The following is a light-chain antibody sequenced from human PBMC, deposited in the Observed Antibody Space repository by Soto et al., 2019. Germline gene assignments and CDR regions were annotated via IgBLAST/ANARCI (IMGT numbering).Light chain of an antibody. J-gene: IGLJ1*01. CDR3: SSFTSSSTYV. CDR2: DVS. V-gene: IGLV2-18*02. CDR1: SSDVGSYNR. Sequence: QSALTQPPSVSGSPGQSVAISCSGTSSDVGSYNRVSWYQQPPGTAPKLMIYDVSNRPSGVLDRFSGSKSGNTASLTISGLQAEDEADYYCSSFTSSSTYVFGTGTKVTVL.